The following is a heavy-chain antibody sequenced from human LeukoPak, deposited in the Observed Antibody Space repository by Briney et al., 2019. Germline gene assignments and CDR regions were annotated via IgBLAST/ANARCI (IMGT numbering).Heavy chain of an antibody. D-gene: IGHD1-26*01. Sequence: SETLSLTCIVSGDSISGKYWSWIRRPAGKGLEWLGRIYSSGTTDYSPSLMSRVTMSLDTSKNQFSLKLSSVTAADTAVYYCARDELWGQGTLVTVSS. CDR3: ARDEL. CDR1: GDSISGKY. J-gene: IGHJ4*02. CDR2: IYSSGTT. V-gene: IGHV4-4*07.